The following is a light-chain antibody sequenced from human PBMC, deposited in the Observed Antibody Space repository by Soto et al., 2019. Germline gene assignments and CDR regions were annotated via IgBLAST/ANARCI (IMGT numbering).Light chain of an antibody. CDR1: QSVSSSY. Sequence: EIVLMPSPGTLSLSPGERATLSCRASQSVSSSYLAWYQQKPGQAPRLLIYGASSRATGIPDRFSGSGSGTDFTLTISRLEPEDFAVYYCQQYGSSPPTFGQGTKV. CDR2: GAS. CDR3: QQYGSSPPT. J-gene: IGKJ1*01. V-gene: IGKV3-20*01.